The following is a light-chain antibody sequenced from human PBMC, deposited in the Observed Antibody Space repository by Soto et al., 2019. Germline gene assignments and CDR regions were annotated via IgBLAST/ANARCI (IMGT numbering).Light chain of an antibody. J-gene: IGKJ3*01. CDR3: QQFNRLFPFT. V-gene: IGKV1-5*03. Sequence: DIQMTQSPSTRSASVGDRVTITCRASQSISSWLAWYQQKPGKATKLLIYKASSLESWVPSKFSGSGSGTEFTLTINSLQRNDFATYYCQQFNRLFPFTFGPGTKVHIK. CDR1: QSISSW. CDR2: KAS.